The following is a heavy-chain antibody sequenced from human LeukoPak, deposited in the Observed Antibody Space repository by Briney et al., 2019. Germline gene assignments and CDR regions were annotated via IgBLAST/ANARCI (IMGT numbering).Heavy chain of an antibody. CDR2: INHSGST. CDR3: ARRDYVWGSYRPFDY. CDR1: GGSFSGYH. V-gene: IGHV4-34*01. D-gene: IGHD3-16*02. Sequence: PSETLSLTCAVYGGSFSGYHWSWIRQPPGKGLEWIGEINHSGSTNYNPSLKSRVTISVDTSKNQFSLKLSSVTAADTAVYYCARRDYVWGSYRPFDYWGQGTLVTVSS. J-gene: IGHJ4*02.